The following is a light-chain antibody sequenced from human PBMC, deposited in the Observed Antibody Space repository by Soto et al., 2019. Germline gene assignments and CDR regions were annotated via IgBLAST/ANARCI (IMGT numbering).Light chain of an antibody. Sequence: DIVATQSPLSLPVTPGEPASISCRSSQGLLHSNGYNYLDWYLQKPGQSPQLLIYLGSNRASGVPDRFSGSGSGTAFTLKISRVEAEDVGVYYCMQVLQTPMYTFGQGTKLEIK. CDR3: MQVLQTPMYT. V-gene: IGKV2-28*01. CDR1: QGLLHSNGYNY. CDR2: LGS. J-gene: IGKJ2*01.